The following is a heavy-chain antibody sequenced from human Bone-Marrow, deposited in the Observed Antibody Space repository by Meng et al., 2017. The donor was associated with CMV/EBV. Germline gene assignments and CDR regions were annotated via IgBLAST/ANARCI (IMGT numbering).Heavy chain of an antibody. D-gene: IGHD3-10*01. V-gene: IGHV3-13*01. CDR3: ARVGDVYYYGMDV. CDR1: GFTFRSYD. CDR2: IGTAGDT. J-gene: IGHJ6*02. Sequence: GESLKTSCAASGFTFRSYDMHWVRQATGKGPEWVPAIGTAGDTYYPGSVKGRFTISRENAKNSLYLQMNSLRAGDTAVYYCARVGDVYYYGMDVWGQGTTVTVSS.